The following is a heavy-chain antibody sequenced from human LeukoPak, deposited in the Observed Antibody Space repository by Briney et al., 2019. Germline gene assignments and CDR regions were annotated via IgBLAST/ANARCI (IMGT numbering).Heavy chain of an antibody. Sequence: PGGSLGLSCAASGFTFSSYAMSWVRQAPGKGLEWVSAISGSGGSTYYADSVKGRFTISRDNSKNTLYLQMNSLRAEDTAVYYCAKADSSGWYIAYFDYWGQGTLVTVSS. V-gene: IGHV3-23*01. J-gene: IGHJ4*02. CDR3: AKADSSGWYIAYFDY. CDR1: GFTFSSYA. D-gene: IGHD6-19*01. CDR2: ISGSGGST.